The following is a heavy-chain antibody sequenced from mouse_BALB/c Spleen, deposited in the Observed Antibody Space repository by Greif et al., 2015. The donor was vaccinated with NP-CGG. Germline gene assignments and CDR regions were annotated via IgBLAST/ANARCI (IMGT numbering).Heavy chain of an antibody. CDR1: GYSITSGYY. J-gene: IGHJ3*01. Sequence: EVKLMESGPGHVKPSQSLSLTCSVTGYSITSGYYWNWIRQFPGHKPEWMGYISNDGSNNYNPSLKNRISITRDTTKNQFFLKLNAVTTENAATYYCARGGGTTAPFAYWGQGTLVTVSA. CDR3: ARGGGTTAPFAY. D-gene: IGHD1-2*01. V-gene: IGHV3-6*02. CDR2: ISNDGSN.